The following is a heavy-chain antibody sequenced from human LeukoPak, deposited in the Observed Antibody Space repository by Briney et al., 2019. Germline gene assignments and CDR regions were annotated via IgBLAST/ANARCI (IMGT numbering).Heavy chain of an antibody. V-gene: IGHV3-48*04. D-gene: IGHD6-13*01. CDR2: ISSSSSTI. CDR3: ARESIAAAGDFDY. J-gene: IGHJ4*02. Sequence: PGGSLRLSCAASGFTFSSYAMSWVRQAPGKGLEWVSYISSSSSTIYYADSVKGRFTISRDNAKNSLYLQMNSLRAEDTAVYYCARESIAAAGDFDYWGQGTLVTVSS. CDR1: GFTFSSYA.